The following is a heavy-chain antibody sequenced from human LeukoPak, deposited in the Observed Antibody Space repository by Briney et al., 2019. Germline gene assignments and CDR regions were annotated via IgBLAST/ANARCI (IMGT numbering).Heavy chain of an antibody. J-gene: IGHJ4*02. CDR3: VRVRGSKSSEWAFDY. V-gene: IGHV3-7*01. CDR2: IKQDGSEK. D-gene: IGHD3-3*01. Sequence: SWVRQAPGKGLEWVANIKQDGSEKYYVDSVKGRFTFSRDNAKNSLYLQMNSLRAEDTAVYYCVRVRGSKSSEWAFDYWGQGTLVTVSS.